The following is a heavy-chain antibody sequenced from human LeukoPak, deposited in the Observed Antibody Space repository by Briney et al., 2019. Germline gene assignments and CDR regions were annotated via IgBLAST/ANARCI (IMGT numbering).Heavy chain of an antibody. V-gene: IGHV4-59*01. J-gene: IGHJ4*02. CDR2: IYYSGST. CDR1: GGSISSYY. D-gene: IGHD5-18*01. CDR3: ARDSGYGYGY. Sequence: SETLSLTCTVSGGSISSYYWSWIRQPPGKGPEWIGYIYYSGSTNYNPSLKSRVTISVDTSKNQFSLKLSSVTAADTAVYYCARDSGYGYGYWGQGTLVTVSS.